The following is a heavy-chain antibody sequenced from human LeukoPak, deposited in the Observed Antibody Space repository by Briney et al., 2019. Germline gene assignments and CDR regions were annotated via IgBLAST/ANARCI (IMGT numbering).Heavy chain of an antibody. CDR3: AREGSGWYGHYFDY. CDR1: GGTFSSYA. D-gene: IGHD6-19*01. V-gene: IGHV1-69*01. J-gene: IGHJ4*02. CDR2: IIPIFGTA. Sequence: GASVKVSCKASGGTFSSYAISWVRQAPGQGLEWMGGIIPIFGTANYAQKFQGRVTITADESTSTAYMELSSLRSDDMAVYYCAREGSGWYGHYFDYWGQGTLVTVSS.